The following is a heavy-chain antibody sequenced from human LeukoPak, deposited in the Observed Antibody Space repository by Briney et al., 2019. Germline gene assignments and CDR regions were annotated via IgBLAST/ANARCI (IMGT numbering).Heavy chain of an antibody. CDR1: GYSFTSYW. D-gene: IGHD5-24*01. CDR2: IYPGDSDT. Sequence: GESLKISCKGSGYSFTSYWIGWVRQMHGKGLEWMGIIYPGDSDTRYSPSFQGQVTISADKSISTAYLQWSSLKASDTAMYYCARPMESRDGYSALGYWGQGTLVTVSS. J-gene: IGHJ4*02. V-gene: IGHV5-51*01. CDR3: ARPMESRDGYSALGY.